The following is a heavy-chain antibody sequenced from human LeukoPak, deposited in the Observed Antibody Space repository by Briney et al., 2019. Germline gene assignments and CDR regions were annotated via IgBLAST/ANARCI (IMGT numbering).Heavy chain of an antibody. CDR1: GFTFSSYA. CDR2: ISSNGGST. V-gene: IGHV3-64*01. Sequence: GGSLRLSCAASGFTFSSYAMHWVRQAPGKGLEYVSAISSNGGSTYYANSVKGRFTISRDNSKNTLYLQMGSLRAEDMAVYYCARDRDNYDFWSGLTSYYFDYWGQGTLVTVSS. J-gene: IGHJ4*02. D-gene: IGHD3-3*01. CDR3: ARDRDNYDFWSGLTSYYFDY.